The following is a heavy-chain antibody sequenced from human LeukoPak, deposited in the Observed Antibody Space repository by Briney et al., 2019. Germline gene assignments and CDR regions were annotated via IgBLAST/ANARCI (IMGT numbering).Heavy chain of an antibody. D-gene: IGHD3-10*01. J-gene: IGHJ4*02. Sequence: GGSLRLSCAASGFTFSSYSMNWVRQAPGKGLEWVAVISYDGSNKYYADSVKGRFTISRDNSKNTLYLQMNSLRAEDTAVYYCARGMVRGVIAHFDYWGQGTLVTVSS. CDR3: ARGMVRGVIAHFDY. CDR2: ISYDGSNK. V-gene: IGHV3-30*03. CDR1: GFTFSSYS.